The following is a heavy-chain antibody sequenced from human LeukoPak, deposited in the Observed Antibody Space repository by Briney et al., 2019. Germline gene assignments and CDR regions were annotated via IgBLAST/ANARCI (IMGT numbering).Heavy chain of an antibody. CDR1: GFTFSSYA. Sequence: PGGSLRLSCAASGFTFSSYAMHWVRQAPGKGLEWVAVISYDGSNKYYADSVKGRFTISRDNSKNTLYLQMNSLRAEDTAVYYCARDLKQWLASDYVGWGQGTLVTVSS. CDR2: ISYDGSNK. D-gene: IGHD6-19*01. J-gene: IGHJ4*02. CDR3: ARDLKQWLASDYVG. V-gene: IGHV3-30*04.